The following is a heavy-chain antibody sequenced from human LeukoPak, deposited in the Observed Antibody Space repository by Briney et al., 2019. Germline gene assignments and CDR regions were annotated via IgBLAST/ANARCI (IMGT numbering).Heavy chain of an antibody. CDR1: GESFSGYY. D-gene: IGHD3-22*01. CDR3: ASAMIGVPDDAFDT. CDR2: SNHSGST. Sequence: NPTEGLSLACAVYGESFSGYYWRSIPQPPGKGLEWNGESNHSGSTNYNPSLKSRVTISVDTSKNQFSLRLSSVTAADTAVYYCASAMIGVPDDAFDTWGQGTMVTVSS. J-gene: IGHJ3*02. V-gene: IGHV4-34*01.